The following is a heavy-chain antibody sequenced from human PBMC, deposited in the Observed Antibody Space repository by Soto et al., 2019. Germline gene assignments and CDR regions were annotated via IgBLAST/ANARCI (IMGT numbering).Heavy chain of an antibody. CDR1: CGSITSYY. CDR2: IYYSXST. CDR3: ARRTGNTWWDS. V-gene: IGHV4-59*01. Sequence: XXTLSLTCTVSCGSITSYYWSWIRQPPGKGLEWIGXIYYSXSTYYNNSLKXXVTISVDXXKNQFSLKMSSVTAADTAVYYCARRTGNTWWDSWGQGTLVTVSS. D-gene: IGHD1-7*01. J-gene: IGHJ4*02.